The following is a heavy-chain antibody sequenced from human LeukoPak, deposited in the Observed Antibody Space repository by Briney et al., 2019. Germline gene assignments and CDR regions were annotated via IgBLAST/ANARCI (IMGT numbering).Heavy chain of an antibody. D-gene: IGHD3-16*01. CDR2: LSNDGRRT. CDR3: AKGGDPKYYYYMDV. V-gene: IGHV3-23*01. Sequence: GRSLRLSCAASEFAFSSFAMSWVRQAPGKGLEWLSSLSNDGRRTYYADSAKGRFTISRDNSKNTMYLEMNTLGAEDTAVYYCAKGGDPKYYYYMDVWGKGTTVIVSS. CDR1: EFAFSSFA. J-gene: IGHJ6*03.